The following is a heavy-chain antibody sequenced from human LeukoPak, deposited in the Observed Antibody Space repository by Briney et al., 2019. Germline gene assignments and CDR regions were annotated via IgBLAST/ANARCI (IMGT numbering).Heavy chain of an antibody. Sequence: GSLRLSCAASGFTFSDYYMSWIRQPPGKGLEWIGSIYYTGSTYYNPSLKSRVTISVDTSKNQFSLKLSSVTAADTAVYYCARDESEDYYDSDIQPVWGQGTMVTVSS. CDR2: IYYTGST. V-gene: IGHV4-38-2*02. CDR3: ARDESEDYYDSDIQPV. CDR1: GFTFSDYY. J-gene: IGHJ3*01. D-gene: IGHD3-22*01.